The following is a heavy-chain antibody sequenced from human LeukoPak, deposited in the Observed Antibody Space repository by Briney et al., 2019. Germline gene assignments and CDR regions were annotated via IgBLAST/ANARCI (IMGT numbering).Heavy chain of an antibody. D-gene: IGHD1-26*01. CDR3: ARGAETHFDY. CDR2: IGTAGDT. J-gene: IGHJ4*02. Sequence: GGSLRLSCAASGFTFSNYDMHWVRQATGKGLEWVSAIGTAGDTYYQGSMRGRFTMSRENAKNSLYLQMNSLTAGDTAVYYCARGAETHFDYWGQGILVTVSS. V-gene: IGHV3-13*04. CDR1: GFTFSNYD.